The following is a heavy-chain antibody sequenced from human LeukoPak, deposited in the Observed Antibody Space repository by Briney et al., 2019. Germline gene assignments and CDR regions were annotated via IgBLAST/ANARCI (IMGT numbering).Heavy chain of an antibody. J-gene: IGHJ4*02. CDR1: GGGFGGCY. V-gene: IGHV4-34*01. CDR2: INHSGST. CDR3: ARSRPPTYSSSWSKYYFDY. D-gene: IGHD6-13*01. Sequence: PGETLWLSVAVCGGGFGGCYWWSMCQSPGKGLEWIGEINHSGSTNYNPSLKSRVTISVDTSKNQFSLKLSSVTAADTAVYYCARSRPPTYSSSWSKYYFDYWGQGTLVTVSS.